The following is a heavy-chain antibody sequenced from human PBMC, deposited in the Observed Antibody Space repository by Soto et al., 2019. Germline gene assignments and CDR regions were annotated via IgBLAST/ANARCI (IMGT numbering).Heavy chain of an antibody. Sequence: EVQLVESGGGLIQPGGSLRLSCAASGFTVSSNYMSWVRQAPGKGLEWVSVIYSGGSTYYADSVKGRFTISRDNSKNTLYLQMNSLRAEDTAVYYCATEMATITYYYYGMDVWGQGTTVTVSS. CDR2: IYSGGST. D-gene: IGHD5-12*01. CDR3: ATEMATITYYYYGMDV. V-gene: IGHV3-53*01. J-gene: IGHJ6*02. CDR1: GFTVSSNY.